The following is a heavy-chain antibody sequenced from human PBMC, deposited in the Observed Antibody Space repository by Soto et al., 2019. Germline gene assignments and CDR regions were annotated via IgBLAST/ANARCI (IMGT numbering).Heavy chain of an antibody. J-gene: IGHJ5*02. CDR1: GFTFGTTD. Sequence: QLLQSGGGLVQPGGSLTLSCAASGFTFGTTDMSWVRQAPGEGLEWVSTIDGRGGITYYADCVKGRFTIPRDNSRNTVYLQMNGLRGVDTALYYCLKNSGWFNTWGQGALVTVSS. D-gene: IGHD3-10*01. CDR2: IDGRGGIT. V-gene: IGHV3-23*01. CDR3: LKNSGWFNT.